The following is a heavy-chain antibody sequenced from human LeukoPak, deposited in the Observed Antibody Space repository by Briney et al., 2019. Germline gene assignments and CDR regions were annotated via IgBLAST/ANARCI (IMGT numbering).Heavy chain of an antibody. Sequence: PSETLSLTCTVAGGSISSYYWSWIRQPAGKGLEWIGRIYTSGSTNYNPSLKSRVTMSVDTSKNQFSLKLSSVTAADTAVYYCAREGADSITMVRGVILTKNWFDPWGQGTLVTVS. V-gene: IGHV4-4*07. CDR1: GGSISSYY. CDR3: AREGADSITMVRGVILTKNWFDP. D-gene: IGHD3-10*01. J-gene: IGHJ5*02. CDR2: IYTSGST.